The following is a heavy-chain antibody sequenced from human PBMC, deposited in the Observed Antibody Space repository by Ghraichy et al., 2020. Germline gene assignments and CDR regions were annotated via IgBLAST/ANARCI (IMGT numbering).Heavy chain of an antibody. D-gene: IGHD6-13*01. CDR3: TTDPGGPTVYSSSWYFLDHAGNFDY. CDR1: GFTFSNAW. J-gene: IGHJ4*02. Sequence: GGSLRLSCAASGFTFSNAWMSWVRQAPGKGLEWVGRIKSKTDGGTTDYAAPVKGRFTISRDDSKNTLYLQMNSLKTEDTAVYYCTTDPGGPTVYSSSWYFLDHAGNFDYWGQGTLVTVSS. CDR2: IKSKTDGGTT. V-gene: IGHV3-15*01.